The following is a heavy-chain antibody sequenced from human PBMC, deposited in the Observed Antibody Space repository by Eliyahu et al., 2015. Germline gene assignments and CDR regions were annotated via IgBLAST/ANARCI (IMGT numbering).Heavy chain of an antibody. Sequence: QLVESGGGLVKPGGSLRLXXXAXGFNFRTNSMSWVRQAPGKGLDWVASISGASSHIFYATSVKGRFTISRDNDNNSLYLQMSSLTTADTAVYYCVRDDCSSGNCDVPFDFWGQGTLVTVSS. V-gene: IGHV3-21*06. CDR1: GFNFRTNS. D-gene: IGHD2-8*01. J-gene: IGHJ4*02. CDR3: VRDDCSSGNCDVPFDF. CDR2: ISGASSHI.